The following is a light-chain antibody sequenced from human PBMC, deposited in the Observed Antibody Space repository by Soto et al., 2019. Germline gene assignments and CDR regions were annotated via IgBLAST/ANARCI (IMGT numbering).Light chain of an antibody. V-gene: IGLV1-44*01. CDR3: AARDDSLNGYV. J-gene: IGLJ1*01. CDR2: SDN. CDR1: SSNVGSNT. Sequence: QSALTQPPSASGTPGQRVTISGSGSSSNVGSNTVNWYQQLPGTAPKLLIYSDNQRPSGVPDRFSGSKSGTSASLAISGLQSEDEADYYCAARDDSLNGYVFGTGTKVTVL.